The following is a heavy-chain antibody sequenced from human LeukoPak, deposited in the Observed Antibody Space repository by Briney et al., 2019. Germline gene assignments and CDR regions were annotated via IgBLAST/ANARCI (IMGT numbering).Heavy chain of an antibody. V-gene: IGHV1-2*02. Sequence: ASVKVSCKASGYSFHTYYIHWVRQAPGQGPEGMGGVNPNGGATNYTQTFQGRVTTTTDTSIDTAYMEVRGLRSDDTAVYFCARAGYDYGDSFDYWGQGTLVTVSS. D-gene: IGHD4-17*01. CDR1: GYSFHTYY. CDR3: ARAGYDYGDSFDY. J-gene: IGHJ4*02. CDR2: VNPNGGAT.